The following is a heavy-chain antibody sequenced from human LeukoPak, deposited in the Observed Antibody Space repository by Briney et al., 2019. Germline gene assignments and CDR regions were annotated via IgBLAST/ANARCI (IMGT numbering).Heavy chain of an antibody. CDR3: AKDPLSGSYRQYYFDY. Sequence: GGSLRLSCAASGFTFRSYAMSWVRQAPGKGLEWVSGISDSGGSTYYADSVKGRFTISRDSSKNMLYLQMNSLRGDDTAVYYCAKDPLSGSYRQYYFDYWGQGTLVTVSS. CDR1: GFTFRSYA. D-gene: IGHD1-26*01. J-gene: IGHJ4*02. CDR2: ISDSGGST. V-gene: IGHV3-23*01.